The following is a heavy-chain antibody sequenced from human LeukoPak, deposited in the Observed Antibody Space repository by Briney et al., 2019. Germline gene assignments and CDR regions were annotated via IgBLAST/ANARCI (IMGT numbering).Heavy chain of an antibody. D-gene: IGHD3-3*01. J-gene: IGHJ4*02. V-gene: IGHV4-39*07. CDR3: TRESIFGVVTVDY. CDR2: IYYSGST. Sequence: SETLSLTCTVSGGSISSSSYYWGWIRQPPGKGLEWIGSIYYSGSTYYNPSLKSRVTISVDTSKNQFSLKLSSVTAAETAVYYCTRESIFGVVTVDYWGQGTLVTVSS. CDR1: GGSISSSSYY.